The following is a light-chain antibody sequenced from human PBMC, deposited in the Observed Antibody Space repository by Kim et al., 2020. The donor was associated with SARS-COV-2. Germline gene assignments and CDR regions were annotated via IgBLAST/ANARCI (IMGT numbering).Light chain of an antibody. Sequence: SSELTQDPAVSVALGQTVRITCQGDSLRTYYATWYQQKPGQAPILLIYGKNNRPSGISDRFSGSTSGNTASLTITGTQAGDEADYYCNSRDSNNDVVFGG. CDR2: GKN. CDR1: SLRTYY. V-gene: IGLV3-19*01. CDR3: NSRDSNNDVV. J-gene: IGLJ2*01.